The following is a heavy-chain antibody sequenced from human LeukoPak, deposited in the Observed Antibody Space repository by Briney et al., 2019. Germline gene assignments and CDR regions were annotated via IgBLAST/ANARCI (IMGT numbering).Heavy chain of an antibody. Sequence: SETLSLTCTVSGGSISSYYWSWIRQPPGKGLEWIGRVFTSAIISGNTNYNPSLKSRVTISVDTSKNQFSLKLSSVTAADTAVYYCARLRYFDCHYYYMDVWGKGTTVTVSS. V-gene: IGHV4-4*07. CDR2: VFTSAIISGNT. CDR1: GGSISSYY. J-gene: IGHJ6*03. D-gene: IGHD3-9*01. CDR3: ARLRYFDCHYYYMDV.